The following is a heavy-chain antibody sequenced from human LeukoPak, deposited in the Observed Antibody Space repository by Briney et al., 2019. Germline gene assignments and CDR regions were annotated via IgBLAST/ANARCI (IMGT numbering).Heavy chain of an antibody. CDR3: AREERSGCNTD. J-gene: IGHJ4*02. CDR1: RCTFTSYC. CDR2: ISAYNGNS. Sequence: GASVNVSCKASRCTFTSYCFCRVRQAPGQGLEGMGWISAYNGNSKYAQKLQGRVTITKDTSTGPAYMELRSLRSDDTAVYCCAREERSGCNTDWGEGRLVTV. D-gene: IGHD1-26*01. V-gene: IGHV1-18*01.